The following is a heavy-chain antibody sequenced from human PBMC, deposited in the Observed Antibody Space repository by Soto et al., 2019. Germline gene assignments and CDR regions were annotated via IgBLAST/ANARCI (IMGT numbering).Heavy chain of an antibody. J-gene: IGHJ4*02. CDR3: ARDNDYGGGSCYQDY. Sequence: SETLSLTCTVSGGSISSYYWSWIRQPPGKGLEWIGYIYYSGSTNYNPSLKSRVTISVDTSKNQFSLKLSSVTAADTAVYYCARDNDYGGGSCYQDYWGQGTLVTVSS. CDR2: IYYSGST. CDR1: GGSISSYY. V-gene: IGHV4-59*01. D-gene: IGHD2-15*01.